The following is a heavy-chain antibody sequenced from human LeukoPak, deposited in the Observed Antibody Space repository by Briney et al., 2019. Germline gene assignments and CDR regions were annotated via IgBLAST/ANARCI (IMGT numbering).Heavy chain of an antibody. CDR3: ATSSGSYYYFDY. CDR2: INPNSGGT. Sequence: ASVKVSCKPSGHTFTAYYMHWVRQAPGQGLEWMGWINPNSGGTNYAQKFQGRVTMTRDTSISTAYMELSRLRSDDTAVYYCATSSGSYYYFDYWGQGTLVTVSS. CDR1: GHTFTAYY. J-gene: IGHJ4*02. V-gene: IGHV1-2*02. D-gene: IGHD1-26*01.